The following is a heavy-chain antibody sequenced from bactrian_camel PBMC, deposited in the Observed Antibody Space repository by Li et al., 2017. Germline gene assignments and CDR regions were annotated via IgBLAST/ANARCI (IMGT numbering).Heavy chain of an antibody. CDR1: VYIDSSNC. J-gene: IGHJ6*01. CDR2: VYPGTGGT. Sequence: HVQLVESGGGSVQVGGSLRLSCAASVYIDSSNCMGWFRQRPGKEREGVAVVYPGTGGTWYSESVRGRFTISQDKVQKTIYLEMNSLKPDDTAIYYCAARPTPTYGRGWCSRRMVEVDFGVWGQGTQVTVS. D-gene: IGHD6*01. CDR3: AARPTPTYGRGWCSRRMVEVDFGV. V-gene: IGHV3S1*01.